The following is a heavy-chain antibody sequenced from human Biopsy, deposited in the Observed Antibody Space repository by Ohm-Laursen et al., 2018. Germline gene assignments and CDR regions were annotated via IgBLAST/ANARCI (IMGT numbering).Heavy chain of an antibody. J-gene: IGHJ5*02. V-gene: IGHV1-18*01. Sequence: SSVNASCKASGYSLSTFGLNWVRQAPGLGLEWMGWISAYNGQTSYAPNFHGRLIMTTDTSTGTAYMELRSLRSDDTAIYYCARESRNKFDLWGQGTLVSVSA. D-gene: IGHD1/OR15-1a*01. CDR1: GYSLSTFG. CDR3: ARESRNKFDL. CDR2: ISAYNGQT.